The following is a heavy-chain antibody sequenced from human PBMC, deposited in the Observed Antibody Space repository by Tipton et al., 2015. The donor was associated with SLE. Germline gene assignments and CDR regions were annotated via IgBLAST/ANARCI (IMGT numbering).Heavy chain of an antibody. J-gene: IGHJ4*02. CDR3: ARGRSTWGY. D-gene: IGHD1-26*01. CDR1: GGSISSGSYY. CDR2: IYTSGST. V-gene: IGHV4-61*09. Sequence: TLSLTCTVSGGSISSGSYYWSWIRQPAGKGLEWIGHIYTSGSTNYNPSLKSRVTISVDTSKNQFSLKLSSVTAADTAVYYCARGRSTWGYWGQGTLVTVSS.